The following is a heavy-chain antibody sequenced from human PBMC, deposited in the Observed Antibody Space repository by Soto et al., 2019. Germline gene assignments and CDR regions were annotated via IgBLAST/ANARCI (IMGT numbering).Heavy chain of an antibody. D-gene: IGHD3-9*01. J-gene: IGHJ4*02. CDR3: TRGPRPSSTGKGAD. CDR2: IYNDGTYS. V-gene: IGHV3-74*01. CDR1: GFIFKMYW. Sequence: GGSLRLSCAASGFIFKMYWMHWVRQSPGKGLVWISRIYNDGTYSDYADSVRGRFTISRDNVNDTLYLQMNNLRAEDSGLYYCTRGPRPSSTGKGADWGRGTQVTVSS.